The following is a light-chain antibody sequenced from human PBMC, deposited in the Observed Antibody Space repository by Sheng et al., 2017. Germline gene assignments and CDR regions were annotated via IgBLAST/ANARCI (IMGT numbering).Light chain of an antibody. V-gene: IGKV3D-7*01. CDR2: GAS. J-gene: IGKJ4*01. Sequence: EIVLTQSPATLSLSPGERATLSCRASQSVSSSYLAWYQQKPGQSPRLLIYGASTRATGIPARFSGSGSGTDFTLTISSLQSEDFAVYYCQQYDKWPLPFGGGTKVEIK. CDR3: QQYDKWPLP. CDR1: QSVSSSY.